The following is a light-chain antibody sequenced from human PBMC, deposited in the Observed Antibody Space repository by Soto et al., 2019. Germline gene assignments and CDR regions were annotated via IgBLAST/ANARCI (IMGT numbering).Light chain of an antibody. J-gene: IGLJ2*01. CDR1: SSDVGSYNL. Sequence: QSALNQPASVSGSPRQSVTISCTGTSSDVGSYNLVSWYQQHPGKAPILMIYEGSKRPSGVSNRFSGSKSGNTADLTISGLQAEDEADYYCCSYAGSSSVVFGGGTQRTVL. CDR3: CSYAGSSSVV. CDR2: EGS. V-gene: IGLV2-23*01.